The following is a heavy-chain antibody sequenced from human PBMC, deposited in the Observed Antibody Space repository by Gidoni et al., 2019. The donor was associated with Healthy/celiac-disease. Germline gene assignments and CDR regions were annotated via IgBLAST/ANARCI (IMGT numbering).Heavy chain of an antibody. J-gene: IGHJ4*02. CDR3: AVKGTLPHFDN. CDR1: GGTFSSYA. V-gene: IGHV1-69*04. D-gene: IGHD3-10*01. Sequence: QVQLVQSGAELKKPGSSVKVSCKASGGTFSSYAISWVRQTPGQGLEWMGRIIPIRGRANYAQKFQSRVTITAGKSTSTACMELGSQRSEDTAVYYCAVKGTLPHFDNWGQGTLVTVSS. CDR2: IIPIRGRA.